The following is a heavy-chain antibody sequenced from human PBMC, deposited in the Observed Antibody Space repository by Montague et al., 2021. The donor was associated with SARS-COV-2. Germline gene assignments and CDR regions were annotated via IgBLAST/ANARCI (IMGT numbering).Heavy chain of an antibody. CDR3: ARDYRRDTGSPRSAMDV. V-gene: IGHV4-39*02. CDR2: ISYTGRT. Sequence: SETLSLTCTVSGGSISSPDYYWGWIRQSPGKGLEWIGSISYTGRTYYNPSLRSRVSFSMDTSKNHFSLSLSSVTVADTAVYFCARDYRRDTGSPRSAMDVWGQGTAVIVSS. D-gene: IGHD1-26*01. CDR1: GGSISSPDYY. J-gene: IGHJ6*02.